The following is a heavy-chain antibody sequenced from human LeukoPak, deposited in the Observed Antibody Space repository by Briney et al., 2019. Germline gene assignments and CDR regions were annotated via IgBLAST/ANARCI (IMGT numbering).Heavy chain of an antibody. CDR1: GGSISSYY. CDR2: IHTSGST. CDR3: ARDKYYYDSSGYYYFDY. J-gene: IGHJ4*02. D-gene: IGHD3-22*01. V-gene: IGHV4-4*07. Sequence: SETLSLTCSVSGGSISSYYWSWIRQPAGKGLEWIGRIHTSGSTNYNPSLKSRVTMPVDTSKNQFSLKLSSVTAADTAVYYCARDKYYYDSSGYYYFDYWGQGTLVTVSS.